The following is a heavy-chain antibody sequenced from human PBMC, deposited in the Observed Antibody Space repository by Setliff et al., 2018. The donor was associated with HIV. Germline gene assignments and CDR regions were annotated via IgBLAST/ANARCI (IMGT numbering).Heavy chain of an antibody. D-gene: IGHD3-3*01. V-gene: IGHV3-21*01. Sequence: GGSLRLSCAASGFTFTNYYMSWIRQAPGKGLEWVSSISSSGAYIYYPDSVKGRFTTSRDNVKNTLYLQMTSLRGEDTAVYYCARDPYWLEGYFDFWGQGTLVTVSS. CDR3: ARDPYWLEGYFDF. CDR2: ISSSGAYI. CDR1: GFTFTNYY. J-gene: IGHJ4*02.